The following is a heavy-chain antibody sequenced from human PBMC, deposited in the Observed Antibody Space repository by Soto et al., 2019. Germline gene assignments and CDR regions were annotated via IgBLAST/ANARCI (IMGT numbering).Heavy chain of an antibody. D-gene: IGHD3-3*01. CDR3: AKTGSSGYRAIFDY. CDR1: GFTFSSYA. J-gene: IGHJ4*02. CDR2: LSGSGYST. V-gene: IGHV3-23*01. Sequence: EVPVLESGGGLVQPGGSLRLSCAASGFTFSSYAMSWVRQAPGKGLEWVSGLSGSGYSTYFADSVKGRFTISRDNSKNTLYLQMDSLRAEDTAIYFCAKTGSSGYRAIFDYWGQGTLVTVSS.